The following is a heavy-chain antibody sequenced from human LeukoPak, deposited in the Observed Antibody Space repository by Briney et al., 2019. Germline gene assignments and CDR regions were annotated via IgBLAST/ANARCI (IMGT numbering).Heavy chain of an antibody. CDR2: IYSGGST. Sequence: PGGSLRLSCAASGFTVSSSYMSWVRQAPGKGLEWVSVIYSGGSTYYADSVKGRFTISRDNSKNTLYLQMNSLRAEDTAVYYCAREGLTGTIDYWGQGTLVTVSS. CDR3: AREGLTGTIDY. J-gene: IGHJ4*02. V-gene: IGHV3-53*01. CDR1: GFTVSSSY. D-gene: IGHD1/OR15-1a*01.